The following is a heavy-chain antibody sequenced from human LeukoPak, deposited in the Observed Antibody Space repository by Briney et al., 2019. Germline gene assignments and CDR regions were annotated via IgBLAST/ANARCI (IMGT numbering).Heavy chain of an antibody. J-gene: IGHJ5*02. V-gene: IGHV4-34*01. CDR3: ARARAFVWGSYRYIPYYFDP. CDR2: INHGGLT. Sequence: SETLSLTCAVYGDSFKNYYWTWIRQSPEKVLEWIGEINHGGLTSYNPSLESRLTLLVDTSKNQFSLNLRSVTAADTAVYFCARARAFVWGSYRYIPYYFDPWGQGTLVTVSS. D-gene: IGHD3-16*02. CDR1: GDSFKNYY.